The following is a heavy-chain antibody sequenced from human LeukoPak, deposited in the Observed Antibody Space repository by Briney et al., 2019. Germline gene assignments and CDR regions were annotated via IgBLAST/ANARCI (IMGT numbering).Heavy chain of an antibody. D-gene: IGHD1-26*01. CDR1: GGSISSGTHY. CDR3: AGEVGGSWFDP. V-gene: IGHV4-61*02. CDR2: IYSSGNT. Sequence: SETLSLTCTVSGGSISSGTHYWSWIRQPAGKGLEWIGRIYSSGNTNYNPSLKSRVTISLDTSKNQFSLNLSSVTAADTAVYYCAGEVGGSWFDPWGLGTLVTVSS. J-gene: IGHJ5*02.